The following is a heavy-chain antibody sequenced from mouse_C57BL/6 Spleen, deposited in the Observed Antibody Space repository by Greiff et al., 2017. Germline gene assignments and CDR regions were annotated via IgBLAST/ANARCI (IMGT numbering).Heavy chain of an antibody. Sequence: EVQGVEPGGGLVKPGGSLKLSCAASGFTFSDYGMHLVRQAPEKGLALVAYISSGSSTLYYADTVKGRCTIARDNAKNTLFLQMTSLRSRDTAMEYCAGGDSGFDYWGQGTTLTVSS. D-gene: IGHD2-13*01. CDR3: AGGDSGFDY. CDR2: ISSGSSTL. J-gene: IGHJ2*01. CDR1: GFTFSDYG. V-gene: IGHV5-17*01.